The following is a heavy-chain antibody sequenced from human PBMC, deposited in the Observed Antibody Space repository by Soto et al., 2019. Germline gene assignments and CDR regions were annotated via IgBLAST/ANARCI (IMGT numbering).Heavy chain of an antibody. V-gene: IGHV4-30-4*01. Sequence: QVQLRESGPGLVKPSQTLSLTCTVSGGSITSDDYHWTWIRQPPGKGLEWIGFIYYSGSYYNPSLKGRVTLSVDTSKNQFSLKLSSVTAADTAVYYCARDLAYCASGSCYTKWGSWGQGTPVTVSS. J-gene: IGHJ5*02. CDR1: GGSITSDDYH. CDR3: ARDLAYCASGSCYTKWGS. D-gene: IGHD2-15*01. CDR2: IYYSGS.